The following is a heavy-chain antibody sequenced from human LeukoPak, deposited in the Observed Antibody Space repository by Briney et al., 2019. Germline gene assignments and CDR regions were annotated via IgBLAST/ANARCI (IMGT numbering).Heavy chain of an antibody. Sequence: SETLSLTCAVYGGSFSGYYWSWIRQHPGKGLEWIGYIYYSGSTYCNPSLKSRVTISVDTSKNQFSLKLSSVTAADTAVYYCASTPLYCSGGSCQPYYYYGMDVWGQGTTVTVSS. D-gene: IGHD2-15*01. CDR2: IYYSGST. CDR3: ASTPLYCSGGSCQPYYYYGMDV. V-gene: IGHV4-31*11. J-gene: IGHJ6*02. CDR1: GGSFSGYY.